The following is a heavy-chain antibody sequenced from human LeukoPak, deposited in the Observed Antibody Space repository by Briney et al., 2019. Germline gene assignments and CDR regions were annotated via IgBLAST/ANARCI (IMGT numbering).Heavy chain of an antibody. J-gene: IGHJ4*02. CDR3: ARGRGSGWPFDY. D-gene: IGHD6-19*01. CDR1: GFIFSTYA. CDR2: MSGAGGST. V-gene: IGHV3-23*01. Sequence: PGGSLRLSCAASGFIFSTYAMSWVRQAPGKGLEWVSAMSGAGGSTYYADFVKGRFTISRDNSKNTLYLQMNSQRAEDTAVYYCARGRGSGWPFDYWGQGTLVTVSS.